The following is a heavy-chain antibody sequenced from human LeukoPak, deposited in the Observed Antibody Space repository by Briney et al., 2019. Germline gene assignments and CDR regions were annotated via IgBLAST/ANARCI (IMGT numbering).Heavy chain of an antibody. CDR2: ISAYNGNT. J-gene: IGHJ4*02. V-gene: IGHV1-18*01. Sequence: ASVKVSCKAAGYTFTSYGISWVRQAPGQGLEWMGWISAYNGNTNYAQKLQGRVTMTTDTSTSTAYMELRSLRSDDTVVYYCARGTQYSSSWYYFDYWGQGTLVTVSS. CDR1: GYTFTSYG. D-gene: IGHD6-13*01. CDR3: ARGTQYSSSWYYFDY.